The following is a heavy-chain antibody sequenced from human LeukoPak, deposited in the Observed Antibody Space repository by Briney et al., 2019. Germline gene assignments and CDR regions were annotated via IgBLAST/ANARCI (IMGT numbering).Heavy chain of an antibody. CDR2: ISYSGST. CDR1: GGSISDYH. Sequence: SETLSLTCSVSGGSISDYHWSWLRQPPGKGLEWIGYISYSGSTSYSPSLKGRVTISMDTSKNQFSLNVISVTAADAAVYYCARDSHSLRWYLWGRGTLVTVSS. CDR3: ARDSHSLRWYL. D-gene: IGHD3-10*01. J-gene: IGHJ2*01. V-gene: IGHV4-59*01.